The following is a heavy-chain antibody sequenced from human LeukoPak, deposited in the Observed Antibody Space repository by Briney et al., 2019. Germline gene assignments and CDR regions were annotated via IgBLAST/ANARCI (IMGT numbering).Heavy chain of an antibody. CDR3: ASNRPNLNYLDY. Sequence: GGSLRLSCAASGFTFSSYSMNWVRQAPGKGLEWVSSISSSSSYIYYADSVKGRFTISRDNAKNSLYLQMNSLRAEDTAVYYCASNRPNLNYLDYWGQGTLVTVSS. CDR2: ISSSSSYI. J-gene: IGHJ4*02. CDR1: GFTFSSYS. V-gene: IGHV3-21*01.